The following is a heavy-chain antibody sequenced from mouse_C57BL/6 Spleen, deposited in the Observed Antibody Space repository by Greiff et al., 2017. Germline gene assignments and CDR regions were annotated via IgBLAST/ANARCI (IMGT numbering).Heavy chain of an antibody. Sequence: VQLKQSGPELVKPGASVKMSCKASGYTFTDYNMHWVKQSHGKSLEWIGYINPNNGGTSYNQKFKGKATLTVNKSYSTAYMELRSLTSEDSAVYYCARYPDGYYWYFDVWGTGTTVTVSS. J-gene: IGHJ1*03. CDR1: GYTFTDYN. V-gene: IGHV1-22*01. CDR2: INPNNGGT. CDR3: ARYPDGYYWYFDV. D-gene: IGHD2-3*01.